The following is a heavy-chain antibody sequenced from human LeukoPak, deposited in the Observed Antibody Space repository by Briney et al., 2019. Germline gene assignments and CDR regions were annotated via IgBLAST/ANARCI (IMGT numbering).Heavy chain of an antibody. V-gene: IGHV4-4*09. CDR1: GGSISSYY. CDR3: ARTHWGLPIDI. CDR2: IYTSGST. Sequence: SETLSLTCTVSGGSISSYYWSWIRQPPGKGLEWIGYIYTSGSTNYNPSLKSRVTISVDTSKNQFSLKLSSVTAADTAVYYCARTHWGLPIDIWGQGTMVTVSS. D-gene: IGHD7-27*01. J-gene: IGHJ3*02.